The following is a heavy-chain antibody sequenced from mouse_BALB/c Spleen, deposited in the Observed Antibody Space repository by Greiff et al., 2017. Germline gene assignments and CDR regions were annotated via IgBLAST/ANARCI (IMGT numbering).Heavy chain of an antibody. CDR2: ISSGGSYT. V-gene: IGHV5-9-4*01. CDR3: ARDRGITEYYAMDY. CDR1: GFTFSSYA. J-gene: IGHJ4*01. D-gene: IGHD2-4*01. Sequence: EVKLVESGGGLVKPGGSLKLSCAASGFTFSSYAMSWVRQSPEKRLEWVAEISSGGSYTYSPDTVTGRFTISRDNAKNTLYLEMSSLRSEDTAMYYCARDRGITEYYAMDYWGQGTSVTVSS.